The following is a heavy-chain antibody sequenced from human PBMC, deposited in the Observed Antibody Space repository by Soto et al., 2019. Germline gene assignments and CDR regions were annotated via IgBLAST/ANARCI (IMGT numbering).Heavy chain of an antibody. Sequence: LSLTCTVSGGSISSCDYYWSWIRQPPGKGLEWIGYIYYSGSTYYNPSLRSRVTISVDTSKNQFSLKLSSVTAADTAVYYCARKSGYGYWFDPWGQGTLVTVSS. J-gene: IGHJ5*02. CDR2: IYYSGST. CDR3: ARKSGYGYWFDP. V-gene: IGHV4-30-4*01. D-gene: IGHD5-18*01. CDR1: GGSISSCDYY.